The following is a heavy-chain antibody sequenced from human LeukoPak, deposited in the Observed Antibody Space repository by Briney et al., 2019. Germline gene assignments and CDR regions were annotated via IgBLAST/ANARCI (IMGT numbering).Heavy chain of an antibody. CDR3: ARDDALVATGSFDY. V-gene: IGHV1-18*01. CDR2: ISAYNGNT. CDR1: GYTFTSHG. D-gene: IGHD5-12*01. J-gene: IGHJ4*02. Sequence: ASVKVSCKASGYTFTSHGINWVRQAPGQGLEWIGWISAYNGNTNYAQKLQGRVTMTTDTSTSTAYLELRSLRSDDTAAYYCARDDALVATGSFDYWGQGTLVTVSS.